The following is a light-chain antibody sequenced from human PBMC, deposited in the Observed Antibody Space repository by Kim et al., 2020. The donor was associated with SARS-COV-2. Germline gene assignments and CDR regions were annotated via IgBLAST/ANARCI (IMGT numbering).Light chain of an antibody. J-gene: IGKJ2*01. CDR3: QHFGGSSYT. CDR1: QSVRSSF. CDR2: DAS. V-gene: IGKV3-20*01. Sequence: EIVLTQSPGTLALSPGERATLSSRASQSVRSSFLAWYQHKVGQAPTLLIYDASTRATGIPDRFSGSGSGTDFTLTISSLEPEDFAVYYCQHFGGSSYTFGQGTKLEI.